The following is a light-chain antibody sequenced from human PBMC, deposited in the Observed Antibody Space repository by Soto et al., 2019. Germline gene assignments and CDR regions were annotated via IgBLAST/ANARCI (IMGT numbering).Light chain of an antibody. V-gene: IGLV2-8*01. CDR3: TSYAGSNNLV. Sequence: QSVLTQPPSASGSPGQSGTISCTGTSSDIGGYNYVSWYQQHPGKAPKLIIYEVSKRPSGVPDRFSGAKSGNTASLTVSGLQAEDEADYYCTSYAGSNNLVFAGGTKVTVL. J-gene: IGLJ3*02. CDR2: EVS. CDR1: SSDIGGYNY.